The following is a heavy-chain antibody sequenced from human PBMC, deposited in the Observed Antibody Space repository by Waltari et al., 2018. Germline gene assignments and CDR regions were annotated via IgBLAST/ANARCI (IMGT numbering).Heavy chain of an antibody. Sequence: EMQLLESGGDLVQPGGSLRLSCGASGITFGAYGMTWVRQAPRKGLEWVANIKQDGSEKNYMDSVKGRFTISRDNAKKSLYLEMNNLRVEDTAVYYCARVGATDLPYFYGMDVWGQGTTVTVSS. D-gene: IGHD1-26*01. CDR2: IKQDGSEK. V-gene: IGHV3-7*01. CDR1: GITFGAYG. CDR3: ARVGATDLPYFYGMDV. J-gene: IGHJ6*02.